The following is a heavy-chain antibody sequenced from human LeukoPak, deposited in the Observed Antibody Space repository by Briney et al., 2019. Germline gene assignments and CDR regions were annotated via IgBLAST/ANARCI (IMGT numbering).Heavy chain of an antibody. Sequence: GGSLRLSCAASGFTFSRYSMHWVRQAPGKGREWVSSITSSSSYIYYADSVKGRFTISRDNAKNSLFLQVNSLRAEDTALYYCARAGSGSYYTIFDYWGQGTLVTVSS. J-gene: IGHJ4*02. D-gene: IGHD1-26*01. CDR1: GFTFSRYS. CDR2: ITSSSSYI. V-gene: IGHV3-21*01. CDR3: ARAGSGSYYTIFDY.